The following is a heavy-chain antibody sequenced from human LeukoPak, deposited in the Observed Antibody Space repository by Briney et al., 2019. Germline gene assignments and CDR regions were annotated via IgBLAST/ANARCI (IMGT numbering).Heavy chain of an antibody. V-gene: IGHV4-39*01. CDR1: GGSISSTSYY. CDR2: VYYTGSS. Sequence: PSETLSLTCTVSGGSISSTSYYWGWIRQPPGKGLEWIVTVYYTGSSYYNPSLKSRVTISADTSKNQFSLTLGSVSATDTAVYYCVSPRGFSYGYFDYWGQGTLVTVSS. D-gene: IGHD5-18*01. CDR3: VSPRGFSYGYFDY. J-gene: IGHJ4*02.